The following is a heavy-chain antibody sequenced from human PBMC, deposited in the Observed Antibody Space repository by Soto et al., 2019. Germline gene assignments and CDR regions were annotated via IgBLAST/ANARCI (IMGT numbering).Heavy chain of an antibody. CDR2: ISGSGDNT. Sequence: GGSLRLSCAASGFTFSNYVMSWVRQAPGKGLEWVSSISGSGDNTYYADSVKGRFTISRDNSKNTLFLQMNSLRAEDTAVYYWAIPPLVLALGFDHWGPGTQVTV. CDR1: GFTFSNYV. J-gene: IGHJ4*02. V-gene: IGHV3-23*01. CDR3: AIPPLVLALGFDH.